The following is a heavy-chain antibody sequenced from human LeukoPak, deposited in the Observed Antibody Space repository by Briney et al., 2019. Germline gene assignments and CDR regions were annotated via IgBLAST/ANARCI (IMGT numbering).Heavy chain of an antibody. CDR2: IYYTGNT. Sequence: TSETLSLTCTVSGGSLSSDNFYWSWIRQPPGKGLEWVGNIYYTGNTNYNPSLKSRVTISVDTSKNQFSLKLSSVTAADTAVYYCASAYYGSYRDAFDIWGQGTMVTVSS. J-gene: IGHJ3*02. V-gene: IGHV4-61*01. CDR3: ASAYYGSYRDAFDI. CDR1: GGSLSSDNFY. D-gene: IGHD3-10*01.